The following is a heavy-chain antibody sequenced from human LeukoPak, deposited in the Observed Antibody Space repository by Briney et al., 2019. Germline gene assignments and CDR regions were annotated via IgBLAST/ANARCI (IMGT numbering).Heavy chain of an antibody. J-gene: IGHJ5*02. D-gene: IGHD1-26*01. CDR3: AKGGSYLAYNWFDP. CDR2: INSDGSST. Sequence: GGSLRLSCAASGFTFSSYWMHWVRQAPGKGLVWVSRINSDGSSTSYADSVKGRFTISRDNAKNSLYLQMNSLRAEDTALYYCAKGGSYLAYNWFDPWGQGTLVTVSS. V-gene: IGHV3-74*01. CDR1: GFTFSSYW.